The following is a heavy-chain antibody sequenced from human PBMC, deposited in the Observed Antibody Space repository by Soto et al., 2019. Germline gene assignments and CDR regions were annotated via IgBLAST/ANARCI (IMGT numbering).Heavy chain of an antibody. CDR1: GGSFSGYY. CDR3: ARGVDTAMSYYYYGMDV. V-gene: IGHV4-34*01. D-gene: IGHD5-18*01. Sequence: SETLSLTCAVYGGSFSGYYWSWIRQPPGKGLEWIGEINHSGSTNYNPSLKSRVTISVDTSKNQFSLKLSSVTAADTAVYYCARGVDTAMSYYYYGMDVWGQGTTVTVSS. J-gene: IGHJ6*02. CDR2: INHSGST.